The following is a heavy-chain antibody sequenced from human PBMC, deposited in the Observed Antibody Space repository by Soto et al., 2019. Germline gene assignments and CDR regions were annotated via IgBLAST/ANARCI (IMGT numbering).Heavy chain of an antibody. J-gene: IGHJ4*02. V-gene: IGHV3-9*01. CDR1: GFTFDDYA. Sequence: EVQLVESGGGLVQPGRSLRLSCAASGFTFDDYAMHWVRQAPGKGLEWVSGISWNSGSIGYADSVKGRFTISRDNAKNSLYLQMNSLRAEDTALYYCAKDSRYGGYVGEFDYWGQGTLVTVSS. CDR3: AKDSRYGGYVGEFDY. CDR2: ISWNSGSI. D-gene: IGHD5-12*01.